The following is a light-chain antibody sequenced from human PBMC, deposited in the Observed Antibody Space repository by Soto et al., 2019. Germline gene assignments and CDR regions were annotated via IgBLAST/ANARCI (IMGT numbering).Light chain of an antibody. J-gene: IGKJ1*01. CDR1: QSVNSR. CDR2: DAS. Sequence: EIVLTQSPGTLSLSPGERATLSCRASQSVNSRLAWYQQKPGQTPRLLIYDASTRATGIPTRLSGSGSGTDFTLTISSLQPDDFATYYCQQYNSYWTFGQGTKVDIK. CDR3: QQYNSYWT. V-gene: IGKV3-15*01.